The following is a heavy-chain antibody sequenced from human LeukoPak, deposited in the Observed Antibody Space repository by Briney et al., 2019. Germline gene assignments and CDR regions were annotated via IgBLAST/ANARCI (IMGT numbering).Heavy chain of an antibody. D-gene: IGHD3-16*01. CDR1: GFTFSSYS. J-gene: IGHJ6*03. V-gene: IGHV3-48*04. Sequence: GGPLRLSCAASGFTFSSYSMNWVRQAPGKGLEWVSYISSSSSTIYYADSVKGRFTISRDNAKNSLYLQMNSLRAEDTAVYYCARGESFNYYYYMDVWGKGTTVTVSS. CDR3: ARGESFNYYYYMDV. CDR2: ISSSSSTI.